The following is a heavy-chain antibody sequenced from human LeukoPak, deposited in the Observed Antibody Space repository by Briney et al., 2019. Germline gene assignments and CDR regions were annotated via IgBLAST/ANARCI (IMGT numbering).Heavy chain of an antibody. CDR1: GGSFSGYY. CDR2: INHSGST. D-gene: IGHD3-10*01. J-gene: IGHJ4*02. CDR3: ARLNLVRGVDH. Sequence: SSETLSLTCAVYGGSFSGYYWSWIRQPPGKGLEWIGEINHSGSTNYNPSLKSRVTISVDMSKNQFSLKLSSVTAADTAVYYCARLNLVRGVDHWGQGTLVTVSS. V-gene: IGHV4-34*01.